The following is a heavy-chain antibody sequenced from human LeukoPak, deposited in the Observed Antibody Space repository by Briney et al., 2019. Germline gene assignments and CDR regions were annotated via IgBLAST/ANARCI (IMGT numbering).Heavy chain of an antibody. Sequence: GGSLRLSCAASGFTFSSYAMHWVRQAPGKGLEWVAVISYDGSNKYYADSVKGRFTISRDNSKNTLYLQMNSLRAEGTAVYYCARVTGVDYWGQGTLVTVSS. CDR1: GFTFSSYA. D-gene: IGHD3-10*01. CDR2: ISYDGSNK. J-gene: IGHJ4*02. V-gene: IGHV3-30-3*01. CDR3: ARVTGVDY.